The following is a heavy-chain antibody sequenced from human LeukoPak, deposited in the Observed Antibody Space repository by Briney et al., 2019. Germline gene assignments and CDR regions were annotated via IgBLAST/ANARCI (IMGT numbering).Heavy chain of an antibody. Sequence: PSETLSLTCAVYGGSFSGYYWSWIRQHPGKGLEWIGYIYYSGSTYYNPSLKSRVTISVDTSKNQFSLKLSSVTAADTAVYYCAREKLDDSSGYYYRNFDYWGQGTLVTVSS. CDR3: AREKLDDSSGYYYRNFDY. J-gene: IGHJ4*02. D-gene: IGHD3-22*01. V-gene: IGHV4-31*11. CDR2: IYYSGST. CDR1: GGSFSGYY.